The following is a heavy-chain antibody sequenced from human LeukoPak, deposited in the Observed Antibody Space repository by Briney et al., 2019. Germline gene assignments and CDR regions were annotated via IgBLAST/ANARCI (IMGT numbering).Heavy chain of an antibody. CDR3: ARGSMYYDILNAYYTSGYYMDV. D-gene: IGHD3-9*01. V-gene: IGHV1-24*01. CDR2: FDPEDGET. CDR1: GYTLTELS. J-gene: IGHJ6*03. Sequence: ASVKVSCKVSGYTLTELSMHWVRQAPGKGLEWMGGFDPEDGETIYAQKFQGRVTMTEDTSTDTAYMELSSLRSEDTAVYYCARGSMYYDILNAYYTSGYYMDVWGKGTTVT.